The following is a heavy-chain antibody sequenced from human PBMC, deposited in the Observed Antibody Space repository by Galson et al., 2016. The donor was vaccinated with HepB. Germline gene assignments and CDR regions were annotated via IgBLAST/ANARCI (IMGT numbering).Heavy chain of an antibody. D-gene: IGHD2-2*01. CDR3: AKDAGSSVSYYYFDD. CDR1: GFRFSSYA. V-gene: IGHV3-30*18. Sequence: SLRLSCAASGFRFSSYAMHWVRQAPGKGLEWVAMISSDGSDEYYADSVKGRFSISRDNSKDTLFLQMNSLRAEDTALYYCAKDAGSSVSYYYFDDWGQGTLVTVSS. J-gene: IGHJ4*02. CDR2: ISSDGSDE.